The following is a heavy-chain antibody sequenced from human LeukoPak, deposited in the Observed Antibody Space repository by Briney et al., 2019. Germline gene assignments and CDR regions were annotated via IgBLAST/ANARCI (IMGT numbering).Heavy chain of an antibody. CDR3: AGFFYDNSGDAFDI. V-gene: IGHV1-69*13. J-gene: IGHJ3*02. D-gene: IGHD3-22*01. CDR2: LIPIYGSA. CDR1: RGSFTFTSHA. Sequence: SVKVSCKASRGSFTFTSHAISWVRQAPGQGLEWMGGLIPIYGSANYAQKFQGRLTITSDESTRTVYMELSSLRPEDSAVHYCAGFFYDNSGDAFDIWGQGTMVTVSS.